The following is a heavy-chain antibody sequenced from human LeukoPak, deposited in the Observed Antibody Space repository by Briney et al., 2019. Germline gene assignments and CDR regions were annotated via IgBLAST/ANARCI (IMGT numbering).Heavy chain of an antibody. D-gene: IGHD1-26*01. J-gene: IGHJ4*02. CDR1: GGSFSGYY. CDR2: INHRGST. CDR3: ARVPESVGINYFDY. Sequence: PSETLSLTCAVYGGSFSGYYWSWVRQPPGRGLEWVGEINHRGSTNRNSSLKSRVTISVDTSKNQFSLKVTSVSAADTAVYYCARVPESVGINYFDYWGQGILVTVSS. V-gene: IGHV4-34*01.